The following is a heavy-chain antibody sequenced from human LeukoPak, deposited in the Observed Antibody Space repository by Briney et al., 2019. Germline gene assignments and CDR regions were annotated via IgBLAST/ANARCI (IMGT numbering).Heavy chain of an antibody. CDR2: INHSGST. J-gene: IGHJ2*01. D-gene: IGHD5-24*01. CDR3: ARNQRSGGFDL. V-gene: IGHV4-34*01. Sequence: SETLSLTCAVYGGSFSGYYWSWIRQPPGKGLEWIGEINHSGSTNYNPSLKSRVTISVDTSKNQFSLKLSSVTAADTAVYYCARNQRSGGFDLWGRGTLVTVSS. CDR1: GGSFSGYY.